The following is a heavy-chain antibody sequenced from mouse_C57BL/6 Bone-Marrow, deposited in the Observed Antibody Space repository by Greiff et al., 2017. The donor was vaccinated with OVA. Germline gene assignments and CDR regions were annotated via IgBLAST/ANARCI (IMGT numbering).Heavy chain of an antibody. J-gene: IGHJ1*03. CDR3: AREGFPYWYFDV. Sequence: VQLQQSGPELVKPGASVKISCKASGYAFSSSWMNWVKQRPGKGLEWIGRIYPGDGDTNYNGKFKGKATLTADKSSSTAYMQLSSLTSEDSAVYFCAREGFPYWYFDVWGTGTTVTVSS. V-gene: IGHV1-82*01. CDR2: IYPGDGDT. CDR1: GYAFSSSW.